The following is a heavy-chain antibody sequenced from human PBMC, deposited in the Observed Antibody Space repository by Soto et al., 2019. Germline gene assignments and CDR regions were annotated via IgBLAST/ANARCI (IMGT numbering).Heavy chain of an antibody. CDR3: ARSNIVVVTANNWFDP. CDR1: GYTFTSYG. D-gene: IGHD2-21*02. V-gene: IGHV1-18*01. Sequence: ASVKVSCKASGYTFTSYGISWVRQAPGQRLEWMGWINADNGHTRYAQKLQDRFTMTRDTTASTFYMELSSLQFEDTAVYYCARSNIVVVTANNWFDPWGLGTLVTVSS. CDR2: INADNGHT. J-gene: IGHJ5*02.